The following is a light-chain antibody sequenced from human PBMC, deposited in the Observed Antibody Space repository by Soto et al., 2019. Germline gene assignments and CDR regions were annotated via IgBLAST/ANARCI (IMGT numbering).Light chain of an antibody. CDR2: GAS. Sequence: EIVLTQSPGTLYLSPGERATLSCRASQGVSSSSLAWYQQKPGQAPRLLIYGASVRATGIPDRFSASGSGTDFTLTITRLEPEDFAVYYCLQYGNAPLYTFGQGTKLEIK. J-gene: IGKJ2*01. V-gene: IGKV3-20*01. CDR3: LQYGNAPLYT. CDR1: QGVSSSS.